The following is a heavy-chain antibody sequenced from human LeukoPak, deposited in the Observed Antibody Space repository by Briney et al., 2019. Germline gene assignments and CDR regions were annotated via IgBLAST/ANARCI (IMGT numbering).Heavy chain of an antibody. J-gene: IGHJ3*02. D-gene: IGHD3-3*01. V-gene: IGHV4-30-2*01. CDR1: GGSISSGGYS. Sequence: PSETLSLTCAVSGGSISSGGYSWSWIRQPPGKGLEWIGYIYHSGSTYYNPSLKSRVTISVDRSKNQFSLKLSSVTAADTAVYYCTTDHYDSWDPDAFDIWGQGTMVTVSS. CDR3: TTDHYDSWDPDAFDI. CDR2: IYHSGST.